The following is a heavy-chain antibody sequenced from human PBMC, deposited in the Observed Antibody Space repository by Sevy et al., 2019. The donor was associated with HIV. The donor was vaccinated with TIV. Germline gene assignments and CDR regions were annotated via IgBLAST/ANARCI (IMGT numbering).Heavy chain of an antibody. CDR3: AKYEWGYYDSSGYYDVDY. J-gene: IGHJ4*02. Sequence: SLKISCAASGFTFSSYAMSWVRQAPGKGLEWVSAISGSGGSTYYADSVKGRFTISRDNSKNTLYLKMNSLRAEDTAVYYCAKYEWGYYDSSGYYDVDYWGQGTLVTVSS. V-gene: IGHV3-23*01. D-gene: IGHD3-22*01. CDR1: GFTFSSYA. CDR2: ISGSGGST.